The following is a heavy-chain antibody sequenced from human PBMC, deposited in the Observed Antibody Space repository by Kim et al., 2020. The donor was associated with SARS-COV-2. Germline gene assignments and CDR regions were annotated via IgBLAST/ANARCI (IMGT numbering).Heavy chain of an antibody. V-gene: IGHV3-23*01. CDR3: AKSVAVRKNFFDP. CDR1: GFTFSDYG. CDR2: ISASGTGT. D-gene: IGHD6-19*01. J-gene: IGHJ5*02. Sequence: GGSLRLSCAASGFTFSDYGMHWVRQTPGKGLEWVSSISASGTGTFYADSVRGRFTISRDNSKNTVYLQMGTLRVEDTAVYYCAKSVAVRKNFFDPWGQGTLVTVSS.